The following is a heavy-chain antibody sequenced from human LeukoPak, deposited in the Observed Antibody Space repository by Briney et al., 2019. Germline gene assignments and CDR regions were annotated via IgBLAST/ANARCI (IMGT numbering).Heavy chain of an antibody. CDR2: IYYSGST. Sequence: SETLSLTCTVSGGSISSYYWSWIRQPPGKGLEWIGYIYYSGSTNYNPSLKSRVTISVDTSKNQFSLKLSSVTAADTAVYYCARNSGSYFLSWFDPWGQGTLVTVSS. D-gene: IGHD1-26*01. J-gene: IGHJ5*02. CDR3: ARNSGSYFLSWFDP. V-gene: IGHV4-59*08. CDR1: GGSISSYY.